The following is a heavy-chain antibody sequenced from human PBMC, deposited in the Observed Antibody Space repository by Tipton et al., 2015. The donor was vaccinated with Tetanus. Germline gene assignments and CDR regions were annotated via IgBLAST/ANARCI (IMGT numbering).Heavy chain of an antibody. CDR1: GGSISSGGYY. CDR2: IYNSGGT. J-gene: IGHJ4*02. Sequence: GLVKPSQTLSLTCTVSGGSISSGGYYWSWIRQHPGKGLEWIGDIYNSGGTYYNPSLKSRVTISVDTSKNQFSLKLNSVTAADTAVYFCARDQARGARGWNYFDYWGQGTQVTVSS. CDR3: ARDQARGARGWNYFDY. V-gene: IGHV4-31*03. D-gene: IGHD1-26*01.